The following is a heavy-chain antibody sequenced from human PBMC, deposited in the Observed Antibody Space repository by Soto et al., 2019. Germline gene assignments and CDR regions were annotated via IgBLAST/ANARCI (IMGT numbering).Heavy chain of an antibody. Sequence: PSETLSLTCSVSGDSINSYWWSWIRQPAGKGLEWIGRVYSSGTTDYNPSLNSRATMSVETSKNQFSLKLTSVTAADTAVYYCARDIGSYAYAEGYWGQGIQVTVS. V-gene: IGHV4-4*07. J-gene: IGHJ4*02. CDR2: VYSSGTT. D-gene: IGHD2-2*01. CDR3: ARDIGSYAYAEGY. CDR1: GDSINSYW.